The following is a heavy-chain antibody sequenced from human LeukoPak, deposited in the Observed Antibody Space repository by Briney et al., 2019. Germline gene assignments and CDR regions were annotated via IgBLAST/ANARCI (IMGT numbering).Heavy chain of an antibody. D-gene: IGHD2-8*01. Sequence: GASVKVSCKASGGTFISYAISWVRQAPGQGLEWMGGIIPIFGTANYAQKFQGRVTITADESTSTAYMELSSLRSEDTAVYYCARDPYGYNWFDPWGQGTLVTVSS. CDR1: GGTFISYA. V-gene: IGHV1-69*13. CDR3: ARDPYGYNWFDP. CDR2: IIPIFGTA. J-gene: IGHJ5*02.